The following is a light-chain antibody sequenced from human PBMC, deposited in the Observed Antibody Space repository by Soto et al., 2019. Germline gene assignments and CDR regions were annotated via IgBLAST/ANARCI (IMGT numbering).Light chain of an antibody. Sequence: EIGLTQSQGTLSLSPGERATRACRASQSVSSSYLAWYQQKPGQAPRLLIYGASSRATGIPDRFSGSGSETDFTLTIRRLEPEDFAVYYCQQYGSSPYTFGQGTKLEIK. CDR1: QSVSSSY. V-gene: IGKV3-20*01. CDR2: GAS. J-gene: IGKJ2*01. CDR3: QQYGSSPYT.